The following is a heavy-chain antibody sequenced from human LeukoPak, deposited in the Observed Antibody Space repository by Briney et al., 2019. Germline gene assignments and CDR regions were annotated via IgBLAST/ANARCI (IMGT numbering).Heavy chain of an antibody. D-gene: IGHD3-10*01. CDR1: GYTFTSYG. J-gene: IGHJ4*02. V-gene: IGHV1-18*01. CDR3: ARSYYYGSGSYSNFDY. CDR2: ISAYNGNT. Sequence: ASVKVSCKASGYTFTSYGISWVRQAPGQGLEWMGWISAYNGNTNYAQKLQGRVTMTTDTSTSTAYMELRSLRSDDTAVYYCARSYYYGSGSYSNFDYWGQGTLVTVSS.